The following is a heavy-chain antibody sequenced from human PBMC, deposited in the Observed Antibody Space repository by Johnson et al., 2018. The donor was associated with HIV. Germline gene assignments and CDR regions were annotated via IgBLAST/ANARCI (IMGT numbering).Heavy chain of an antibody. Sequence: QVQLVESGGGLVKPGGSLRLSCAASGFTFSDYYMSWIRQAPGKGLEWVSYISSSGSTIYYPDSVKGRFTVSRDNSKNALFLQMNNLGPEDAGIYFCAKTYYGGNDDAFDLWGQGTMVTVSS. CDR2: ISSSGSTI. V-gene: IGHV3-11*04. CDR1: GFTFSDYY. CDR3: AKTYYGGNDDAFDL. D-gene: IGHD4-23*01. J-gene: IGHJ3*01.